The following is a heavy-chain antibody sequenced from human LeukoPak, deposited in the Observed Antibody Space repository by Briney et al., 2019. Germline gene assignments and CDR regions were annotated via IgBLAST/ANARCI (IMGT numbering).Heavy chain of an antibody. CDR2: ISPSGST. V-gene: IGHV4-4*02. D-gene: IGHD5-18*01. CDR1: GGSISSNNW. CDR3: AANSYGYS. J-gene: IGHJ4*02. Sequence: SETLSLTCAVSGGSISSNNWWTWVRQPPGKGLEWIGEISPSGSTNYNPSLKSRVTISVDTSKNQFSLKLSSVTAADTAVYYCAANSYGYSWGQGTLVTVSS.